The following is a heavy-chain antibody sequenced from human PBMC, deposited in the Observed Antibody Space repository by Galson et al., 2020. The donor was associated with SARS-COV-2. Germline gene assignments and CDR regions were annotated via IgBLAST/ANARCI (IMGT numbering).Heavy chain of an antibody. D-gene: IGHD3-16*01. CDR2: TYVSGIT. Sequence: SETLSLTCTVSGGSISSGNYQWTWIRQPAGKGLEWIGHTYVSGITHFNPSLKSRVTVSVDTSKNQFSLKLSSVTAADTAVYYCARARGTVDSSYYFDYWGQGTLVTVSS. J-gene: IGHJ4*02. CDR3: ARARGTVDSSYYFDY. V-gene: IGHV4-61*09. CDR1: GGSISSGNYQ.